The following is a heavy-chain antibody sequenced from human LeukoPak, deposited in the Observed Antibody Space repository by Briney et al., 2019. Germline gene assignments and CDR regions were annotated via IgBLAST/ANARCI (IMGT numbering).Heavy chain of an antibody. D-gene: IGHD3-22*01. CDR2: IIPIFGTA. J-gene: IGHJ3*02. V-gene: IGHV1-69*05. CDR1: GGTFSSYA. Sequence: SVKLSCKASGGTFSSYAISWVRQAPGQGLEWMGGIIPIFGTANYAQNFQGRVTITTDESTSTAYMQLSSLRSEDTAVYYCARAINHYYDSSGYYYSAFDIWGQGTMVTVSS. CDR3: ARAINHYYDSSGYYYSAFDI.